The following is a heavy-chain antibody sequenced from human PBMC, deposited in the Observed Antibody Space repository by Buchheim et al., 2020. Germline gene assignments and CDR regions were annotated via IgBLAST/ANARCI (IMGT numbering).Heavy chain of an antibody. V-gene: IGHV4-4*02. CDR2: IHLNRKT. Sequence: QIQLEESGPRLVEPSGTLSLTCAVSGASIDIDNWWSWVRQPPGKGLEWIGEIHLNRKTNYHPSLRSRGAISMDKSKNHLYLNLYSVSAADTAVYYCAREGAMPYVPGGYWGQGAL. J-gene: IGHJ4*02. CDR1: GASIDIDNW. D-gene: IGHD1-26*01. CDR3: AREGAMPYVPGGY.